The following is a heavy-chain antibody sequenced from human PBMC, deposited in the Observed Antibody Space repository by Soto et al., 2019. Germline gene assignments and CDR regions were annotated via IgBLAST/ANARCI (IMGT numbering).Heavy chain of an antibody. CDR2: VYFSGYA. CDR1: GDSSENHH. V-gene: IGHV4-59*11. D-gene: IGHD3-22*01. J-gene: IGHJ5*02. CDR3: ATGQQPTMMYDT. Sequence: PSETLSLTCTVSGDSSENHHWNWIRQSPGKGLEWIGYVYFSGYAQYKPSLMSRVSMSIDTSKHQFSLKLNSVTAADTAVYFCATGQQPTMMYDTWGEGILVNGS.